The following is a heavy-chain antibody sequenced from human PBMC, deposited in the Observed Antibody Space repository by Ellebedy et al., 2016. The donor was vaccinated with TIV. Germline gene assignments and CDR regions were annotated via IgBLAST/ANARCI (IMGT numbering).Heavy chain of an antibody. V-gene: IGHV3-66*01. CDR3: ARETFNDVDLKVWGVLDI. D-gene: IGHD2/OR15-2a*01. CDR1: GFSVSSDY. J-gene: IGHJ3*02. Sequence: GGSLRLSCTASGFSVSSDYMSWVRQAPGKGLEWVSVSHRDGATNYADSVKGRFIVSRDKSRNTLYLQMTGLSAEETAVYYCARETFNDVDLKVWGVLDIWGQGTMVTVSS. CDR2: SHRDGAT.